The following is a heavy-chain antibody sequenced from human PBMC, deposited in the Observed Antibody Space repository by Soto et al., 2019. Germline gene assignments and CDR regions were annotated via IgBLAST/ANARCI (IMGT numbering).Heavy chain of an antibody. CDR3: VKQAHGLDGVAFDY. CDR1: GFIFSEST. Sequence: HPGGSLRLSCSASGFIFSESTIYWVRQVPGKGLEAISAVSTSGRSTYYADSVKDRFTISRDNSNNTLFLQMGSLRPEDTAIYYCVKQAHGLDGVAFDYWGQGTQVTVSS. V-gene: IGHV3-64D*06. J-gene: IGHJ4*02. CDR2: VSTSGRST. D-gene: IGHD2-15*01.